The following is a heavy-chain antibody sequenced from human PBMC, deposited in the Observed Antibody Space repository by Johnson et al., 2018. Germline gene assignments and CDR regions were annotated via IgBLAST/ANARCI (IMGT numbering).Heavy chain of an antibody. J-gene: IGHJ1*01. CDR1: GFTFHNYA. CDR3: VRDLSTTTGGYFQH. CDR2: MSYDGRNQ. D-gene: IGHD1-14*01. V-gene: IGHV3-30*04. Sequence: QVQLRESGGGVVEHGRSLRLCCATSGFTFHNYAMHWVRQAPGKGLEGVELMSYDGRNQYYADAGKGRFTISRDNAKNSLDLQMNSLRVEDTAVYYCVRDLSTTTGGYFQHWGQGTLVTVSS.